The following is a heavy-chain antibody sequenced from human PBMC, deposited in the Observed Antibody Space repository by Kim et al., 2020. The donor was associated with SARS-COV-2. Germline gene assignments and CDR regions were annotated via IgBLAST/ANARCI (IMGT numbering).Heavy chain of an antibody. D-gene: IGHD3-22*01. Sequence: GGSLRLSCAASGFTFKNYAMNWVRQAPGKGLEWVSLISGSGDNTYYADSVKGRFTVSRDNSKNTLYLLLNSLRAEDTAVYYCAKDLSSSSGYYYFDYWGQGTLVTVSS. CDR2: ISGSGDNT. CDR1: GFTFKNYA. J-gene: IGHJ4*02. V-gene: IGHV3-23*01. CDR3: AKDLSSSSGYYYFDY.